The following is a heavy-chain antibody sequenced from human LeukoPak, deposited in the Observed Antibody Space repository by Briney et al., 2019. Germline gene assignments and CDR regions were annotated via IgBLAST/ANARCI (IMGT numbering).Heavy chain of an antibody. V-gene: IGHV3-23*01. Sequence: GGSLRLSCAASGFTFSSYAMNWVRQAPGKGLEWVSGISNSGGSTYYADSVKGRFTISRDNSKNTLYLQMNSLRAEDTAVYYCAKETSSSFDYWGQGTLVTVSS. J-gene: IGHJ4*02. D-gene: IGHD6-6*01. CDR2: ISNSGGST. CDR1: GFTFSSYA. CDR3: AKETSSSFDY.